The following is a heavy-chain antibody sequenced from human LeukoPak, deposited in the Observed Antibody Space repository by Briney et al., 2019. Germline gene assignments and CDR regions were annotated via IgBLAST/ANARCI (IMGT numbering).Heavy chain of an antibody. CDR2: IYSGGST. D-gene: IGHD3-22*01. V-gene: IGHV3-66*01. J-gene: IGHJ4*02. CDR1: GFTVSSNY. CDR3: ARSAAPRRYYYDSSGYYYYDY. Sequence: PGGSLRLSCAASGFTVSSNYMSWVRQAPGKGLEWVSVIYSGGSTYYADSVEGRFTISRDNSKNTLYLQMNSLRAEDTAVHYCARSAAPRRYYYDSSGYYYYDYWGQGTLVTVSS.